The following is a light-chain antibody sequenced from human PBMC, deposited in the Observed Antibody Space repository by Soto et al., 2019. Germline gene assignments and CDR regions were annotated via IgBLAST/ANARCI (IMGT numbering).Light chain of an antibody. CDR2: SGS. CDR3: QHYGSSPLT. CDR1: ESLGSSY. V-gene: IGKV3-20*01. J-gene: IGKJ4*01. Sequence: EIVLTQSPGTLSLSPGDRATLSCRASESLGSSYLAWYQQKPGQAPRLLIYSGSSRAAGIPDRFSGSGSATDFTLTISSLEPEDFAVYYCQHYGSSPLTFGGGTKVEIK.